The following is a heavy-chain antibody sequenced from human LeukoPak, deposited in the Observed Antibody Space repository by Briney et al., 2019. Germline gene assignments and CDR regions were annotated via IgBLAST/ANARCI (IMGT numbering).Heavy chain of an antibody. V-gene: IGHV4-59*08. D-gene: IGHD3-22*01. Sequence: SETLSLTCTVSGGSISGYYWSWVRQPPGKGLEWIGNIFYSGNTNYDPSLQGRVTISLDTSKNQFSLKMTSVTDADTAVYYCARQPSGYYDKSGYYPYYFDYWGQGALVTVSS. CDR2: IFYSGNT. CDR3: ARQPSGYYDKSGYYPYYFDY. CDR1: GGSISGYY. J-gene: IGHJ4*02.